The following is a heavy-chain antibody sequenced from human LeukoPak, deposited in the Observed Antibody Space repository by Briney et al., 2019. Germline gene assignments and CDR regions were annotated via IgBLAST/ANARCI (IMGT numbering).Heavy chain of an antibody. CDR2: ISSGGGT. V-gene: IGHV3-66*01. Sequence: GGSLRLSCAASGFTVSNNYMSWVRQAPGKGLEWVSVISSGGGTYYADSVKGRFTISRDNSKNTLYLQMNSLRAEDTAVYYCARSSGYDYESRGQGTLVTVSS. J-gene: IGHJ4*02. D-gene: IGHD5-12*01. CDR1: GFTVSNNY. CDR3: ARSSGYDYES.